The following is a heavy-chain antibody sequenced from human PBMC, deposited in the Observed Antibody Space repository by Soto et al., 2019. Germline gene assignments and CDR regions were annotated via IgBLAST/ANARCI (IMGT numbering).Heavy chain of an antibody. Sequence: PSETLSLTCAVYGGYFSGYYWSWIRQPPGKGLEWIGEINHSGSTNYNPSLKSRVTISVDTSKNQFSLKLSSVTAADTAVYYCARGLGYCSGGSCYSPYYFDYWGQGTLVTVSS. V-gene: IGHV4-34*01. J-gene: IGHJ4*02. D-gene: IGHD2-15*01. CDR3: ARGLGYCSGGSCYSPYYFDY. CDR2: INHSGST. CDR1: GGYFSGYY.